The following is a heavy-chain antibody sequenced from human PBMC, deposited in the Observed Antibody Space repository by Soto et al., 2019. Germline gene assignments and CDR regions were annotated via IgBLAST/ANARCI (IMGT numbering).Heavy chain of an antibody. D-gene: IGHD3-10*01. CDR1: GYTFTGYY. J-gene: IGHJ3*02. Sequence: ASVKVSCKASGYTFTGYYMHWVRQAPGQGLEWMGWINPNSGGTNYAQKFQGWVTMTRDTSISTAYMELSRLRSDDTAVYYCARGSSGLGVTNTYRHLDAFDIWGQGTMVTVSS. CDR3: ARGSSGLGVTNTYRHLDAFDI. CDR2: INPNSGGT. V-gene: IGHV1-2*04.